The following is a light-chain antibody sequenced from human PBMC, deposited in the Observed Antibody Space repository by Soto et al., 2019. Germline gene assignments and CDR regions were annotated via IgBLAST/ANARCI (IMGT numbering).Light chain of an antibody. CDR2: AAS. Sequence: DIQMTQSPSSLSASVGDRVTITCRASQSISSYLNWYQQKPGKAPKLLIYAASRLKSGVPSRFSGSVSVTDFTLTISSLQPEDFATYYCQQSYSTPLNFGPGTIVDIK. V-gene: IGKV1-39*01. J-gene: IGKJ3*01. CDR1: QSISSY. CDR3: QQSYSTPLN.